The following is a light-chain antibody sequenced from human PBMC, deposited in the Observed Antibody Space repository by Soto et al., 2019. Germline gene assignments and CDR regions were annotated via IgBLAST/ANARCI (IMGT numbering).Light chain of an antibody. Sequence: EIVMTQSPDSLAVSLGERATINCTSSQSVLYSSNNENYLAWYQQKPGQSPKLLIHWASTRKSGVPDRFSGSGYGTDFTLTISSLQAEDVAVYFCQQYYSTPYNFGQGTKLEIK. CDR3: QQYYSTPYN. CDR1: QSVLYSSNNENY. V-gene: IGKV4-1*01. J-gene: IGKJ2*01. CDR2: WAS.